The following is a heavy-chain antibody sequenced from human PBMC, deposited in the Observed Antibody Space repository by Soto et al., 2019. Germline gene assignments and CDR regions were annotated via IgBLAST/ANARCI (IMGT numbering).Heavy chain of an antibody. CDR3: AREVSTTTVTNEDYFDY. CDR2: IYHSGST. CDR1: GGSISSGGYS. Sequence: QLQLQESGSGLVKPSQTLSLTCAVSGGSISSGGYSWSWIRQPPGKGLEWIGYIYHSGSTYYNPSLKSRVTISVDRSKNQFSLKLSSVTAADTAVYSRAREVSTTTVTNEDYFDYWGQGTLVTVSS. V-gene: IGHV4-30-2*01. D-gene: IGHD4-17*01. J-gene: IGHJ4*02.